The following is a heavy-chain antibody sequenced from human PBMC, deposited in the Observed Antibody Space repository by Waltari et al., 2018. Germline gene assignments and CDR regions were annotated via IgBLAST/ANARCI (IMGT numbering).Heavy chain of an antibody. J-gene: IGHJ4*02. CDR1: DSSSTSYR. CDR2: IYPGDSDT. Sequence: EVLLVQSGAEVKQPGESLKISWTGSDSSSTSYRIGWLRQMPGKGLEWGGIIYPGDSDTRYSPTFQGQFTISADKAISTAYLQWSSLKASDTAMYYCARAAPGKGSMDGWGQGTLVTVSS. CDR3: ARAAPGKGSMDG. V-gene: IGHV5-51*03. D-gene: IGHD2-2*01.